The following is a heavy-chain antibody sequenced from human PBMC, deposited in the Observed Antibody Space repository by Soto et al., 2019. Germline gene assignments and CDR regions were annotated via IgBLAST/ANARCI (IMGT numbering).Heavy chain of an antibody. CDR2: IIPILGIA. Sequence: QVQLVQSGAEVKKPGSSVKVSCKASGGTFSSYTISWVRQAPGQGLEWMGRIIPILGIANYAQKFQGRVTLTAAKSTSTAYMELSGLRAEDTAVDYCARDRVDGDYFDYWGQGTLVTVSS. CDR3: ARDRVDGDYFDY. D-gene: IGHD2-15*01. CDR1: GGTFSSYT. V-gene: IGHV1-69*08. J-gene: IGHJ4*02.